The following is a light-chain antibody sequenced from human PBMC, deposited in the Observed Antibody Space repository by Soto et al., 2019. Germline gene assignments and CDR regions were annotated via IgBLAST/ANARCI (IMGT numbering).Light chain of an antibody. Sequence: ELVLTQSPGTLSLTPGERATLSCRASQTVSANYLAWYQQKAGQAPRLLIYGASNRATGIPDRFSGSGSGIDFTLTISRLEPEDFAVYYCQQYGRSPHFGPGTKVDIK. CDR2: GAS. V-gene: IGKV3-20*01. CDR1: QTVSANY. CDR3: QQYGRSPH. J-gene: IGKJ3*01.